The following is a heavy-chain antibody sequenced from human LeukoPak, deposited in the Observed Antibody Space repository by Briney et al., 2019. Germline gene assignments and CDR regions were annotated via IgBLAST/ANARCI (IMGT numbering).Heavy chain of an antibody. CDR3: ARVRYYYDSSGYTYYYGMDV. CDR1: GYTFTGYY. V-gene: IGHV1-2*06. J-gene: IGHJ6*02. CDR2: INPNSGGT. Sequence: ASVTVSCKASGYTFTGYYMHWVRQAPGQGLEWMGRINPNSGGTNYAQKFQGRVTMTRDTSISTAYMDLSRLRSDDTAVYYCARVRYYYDSSGYTYYYGMDVWGQGTTVTVSS. D-gene: IGHD3-22*01.